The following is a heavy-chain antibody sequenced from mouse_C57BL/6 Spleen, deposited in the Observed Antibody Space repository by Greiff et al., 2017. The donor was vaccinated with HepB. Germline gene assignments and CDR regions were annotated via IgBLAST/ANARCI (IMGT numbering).Heavy chain of an antibody. V-gene: IGHV3-6*01. J-gene: IGHJ3*01. D-gene: IGHD2-1*01. Sequence: EVQLVESGPGLVKPSQSLSLTCSVTGYSITSGYYWNWIRQFPGNKLEWMGYISYDGSNNYNPSLKNRISITRDISKNQFFLKLNSVTTEDTATYYCARERDGNYEGFAYWGQGALVTVSA. CDR1: GYSITSGYY. CDR3: ARERDGNYEGFAY. CDR2: ISYDGSN.